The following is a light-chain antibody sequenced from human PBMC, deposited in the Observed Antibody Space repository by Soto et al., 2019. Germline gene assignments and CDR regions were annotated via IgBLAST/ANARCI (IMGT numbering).Light chain of an antibody. J-gene: IGKJ1*01. CDR2: GAS. CDR1: QSVSSDY. Sequence: LTQSPAALSLSPGGRATLSCRASQSVSSDYLAWYQQKPGQAPRLLIYGASNRATGIADRFSGSGSGTDFTLTISRLEPEDFAVYYCQQYGSSGTFGQGTKVDIK. V-gene: IGKV3-20*01. CDR3: QQYGSSGT.